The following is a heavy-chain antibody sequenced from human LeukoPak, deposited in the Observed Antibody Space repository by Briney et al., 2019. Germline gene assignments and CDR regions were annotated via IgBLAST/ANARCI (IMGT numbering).Heavy chain of an antibody. V-gene: IGHV4-39*01. Sequence: SETLSLTCTVSGASISSSSYYWGWIRQPPGKGLEWIGSIYYSGGTYYNPSLKSRVTISVDTSKNQFSLKPSSVTATDTAVYYCARQDYDILTGYYPFDYWGQGTLVTVSS. CDR3: ARQDYDILTGYYPFDY. CDR1: GASISSSSYY. J-gene: IGHJ4*02. D-gene: IGHD3-9*01. CDR2: IYYSGGT.